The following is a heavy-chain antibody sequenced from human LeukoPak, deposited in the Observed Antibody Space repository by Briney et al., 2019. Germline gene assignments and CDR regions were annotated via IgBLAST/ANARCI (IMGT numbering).Heavy chain of an antibody. Sequence: GGSLRLSCAASGFTVSSNYMSWVRQAPGKGLEWVSVIYSGGSTYYADSVKGRFTISRDNSKNTLYLPMKSLRAEDTAVYYCARDIAVANDDWLHWGQGTMVTVSS. CDR3: ARDIAVANDDWLH. V-gene: IGHV3-53*01. J-gene: IGHJ3*01. CDR1: GFTVSSNY. D-gene: IGHD3-9*01. CDR2: IYSGGST.